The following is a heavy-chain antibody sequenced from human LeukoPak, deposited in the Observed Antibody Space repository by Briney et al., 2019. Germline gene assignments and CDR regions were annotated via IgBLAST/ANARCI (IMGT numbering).Heavy chain of an antibody. CDR1: GGTFSSYT. CDR2: IIPILGIA. D-gene: IGHD5-18*01. J-gene: IGHJ3*02. CDR3: AMTPDPGNSYAHGAFDI. V-gene: IGHV1-69*02. Sequence: GASVKVSCKASGGTFSSYTISWVRQAPGQGLEWMGRIIPILGIANYAQKFQGRVTITADKSTSTAYMELSSLRSEDTAVYYCAMTPDPGNSYAHGAFDIWGQGTMVTVSS.